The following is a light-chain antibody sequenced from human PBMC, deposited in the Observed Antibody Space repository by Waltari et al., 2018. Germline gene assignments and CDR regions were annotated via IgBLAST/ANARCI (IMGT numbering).Light chain of an antibody. Sequence: QSALTQPPSASGSPGQSVTISCTGTSSDVGAYNYVSWYQQHPGKAPKLVIYEVTKRPAGVPDRFSGSKSGNTASLTVSGLQAEDEAGYYCSSYGGVNNFVVFGGGTKLTVL. CDR1: SSDVGAYNY. CDR3: SSYGGVNNFVV. J-gene: IGLJ2*01. CDR2: EVT. V-gene: IGLV2-8*01.